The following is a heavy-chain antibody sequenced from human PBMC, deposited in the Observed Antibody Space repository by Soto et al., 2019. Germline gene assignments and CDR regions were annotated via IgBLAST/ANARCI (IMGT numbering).Heavy chain of an antibody. V-gene: IGHV4-34*01. D-gene: IGHD6-6*01. CDR1: GGSFSGYY. CDR2: INHSGST. Sequence: SETLSLTCAVYGGSFSGYYWSWIRQPPGKGLEWIGEINHSGSTNYNPSLKSRVTISVDTSKNQFSLKLSSVTAADTAVYYCARGPPRSSSSGPFWGWFDPWGQGTLVTVSS. J-gene: IGHJ5*02. CDR3: ARGPPRSSSSGPFWGWFDP.